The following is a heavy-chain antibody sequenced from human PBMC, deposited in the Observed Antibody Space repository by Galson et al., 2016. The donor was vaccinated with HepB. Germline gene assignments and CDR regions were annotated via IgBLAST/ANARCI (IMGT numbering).Heavy chain of an antibody. CDR1: GGSFTGYF. D-gene: IGHD1-1*01. CDR3: TRRTRTKSLAF. CDR2: IYYSGST. V-gene: IGHV4-59*01. Sequence: SETLSLTCTISGGSFTGYFWSWIRQPPGKGLEWIGYIYYSGSTTYNPSLRGRVTTSLDTSRNQFSLKLTSMTAADTAVYYCTRRTRTKSLAFWGQGTLVTVSS. J-gene: IGHJ4*02.